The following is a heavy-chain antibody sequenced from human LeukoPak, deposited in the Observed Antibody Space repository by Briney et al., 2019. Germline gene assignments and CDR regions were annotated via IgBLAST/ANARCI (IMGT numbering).Heavy chain of an antibody. CDR3: ARETPGAGHFDY. V-gene: IGHV3-7*03. CDR2: INHNGNVN. CDR1: GFTFNSYW. Sequence: PGGSLRLSCAASGFTFNSYWMNWARQAPGKGLEWVASINHNGNVNYYVDSVKGRFTISRDNAKNSLYLQMSNLRAEDTAVYYCARETPGAGHFDYWGQGSLVTVSS. J-gene: IGHJ4*02. D-gene: IGHD7-27*01.